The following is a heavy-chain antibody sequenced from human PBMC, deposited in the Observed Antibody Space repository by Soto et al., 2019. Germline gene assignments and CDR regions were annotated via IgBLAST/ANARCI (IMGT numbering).Heavy chain of an antibody. J-gene: IGHJ5*02. V-gene: IGHV3-23*01. D-gene: IGHD1-26*01. Sequence: EAQLLESGGGLVQPGGSLRLSCAASGFAFSNFAMSWVRQAPGKGLEWVSAIGSGSRGTHYAESVEDRFTISRDDSKNTLYLQLNSLTAADTAVYFCAAPRAPVPHTSYFDPWGQGTPVTVSP. CDR1: GFAFSNFA. CDR2: IGSGSRGT. CDR3: AAPRAPVPHTSYFDP.